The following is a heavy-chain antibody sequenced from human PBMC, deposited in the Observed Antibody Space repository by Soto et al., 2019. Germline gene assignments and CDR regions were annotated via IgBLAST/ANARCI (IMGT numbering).Heavy chain of an antibody. Sequence: SVKVSCKASGGTFSNYTISWVRQAPGQGLEWMGGIVPIFGTTNYAQKFQGRVTITADESTSTAYMELSNLRSEDTAVYYCARPRYCSGGRCYNNFDYWGQGTLVTVSS. CDR3: ARPRYCSGGRCYNNFDY. J-gene: IGHJ4*02. D-gene: IGHD2-15*01. CDR1: GGTFSNYT. V-gene: IGHV1-69*13. CDR2: IVPIFGTT.